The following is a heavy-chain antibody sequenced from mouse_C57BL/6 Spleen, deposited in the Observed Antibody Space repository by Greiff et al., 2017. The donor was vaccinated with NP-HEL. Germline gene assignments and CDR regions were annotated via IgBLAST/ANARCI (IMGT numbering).Heavy chain of an antibody. J-gene: IGHJ3*01. CDR1: GYTFTDYE. CDR2: IDPETGGT. D-gene: IGHD2-2*01. V-gene: IGHV1-15*01. CDR3: TRRGGGYDGFAY. Sequence: VQLQQSGAELVRPGASVTLSCKASGYTFTDYEMHWVKQTPVHGLEWIGAIDPETGGTAYNQKFKGKAILTADKSSSTAYMELSSLTSEDSAVYYCTRRGGGYDGFAYWGQGTLVTVSA.